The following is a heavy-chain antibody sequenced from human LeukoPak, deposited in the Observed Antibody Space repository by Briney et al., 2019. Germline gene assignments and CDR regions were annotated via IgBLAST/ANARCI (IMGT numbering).Heavy chain of an antibody. CDR2: ISSSGSTI. CDR3: ARDRYYYYYGMDV. J-gene: IGHJ6*02. CDR1: GFTFSDYY. Sequence: GGSLRLSCAASGFTFSDYYMSWIRQAPGKGLGWVSYISSSGSTIYYADSVKGRFTISRDNAKNSLYLQMNSLRAEDTAVYYCARDRYYYYYGMDVWGQGTTVTVSS. V-gene: IGHV3-11*01.